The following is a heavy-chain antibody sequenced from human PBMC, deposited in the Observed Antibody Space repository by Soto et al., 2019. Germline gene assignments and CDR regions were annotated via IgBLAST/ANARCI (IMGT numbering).Heavy chain of an antibody. D-gene: IGHD4-17*01. CDR2: IYYSGST. CDR1: GGSISSYY. V-gene: IGHV4-59*08. CDR3: ARRGVEDRRNDYGDYADYYYYYMDV. Sequence: SETLSLTCTVSGGSISSYYWSWIRQPPGKGLEWIGYIYYSGSTNYNPSLKSRVTISVDTSKNQFSLKLSSVTAADTAVYYCARRGVEDRRNDYGDYADYYYYYMDVWGKGTTVTVSS. J-gene: IGHJ6*03.